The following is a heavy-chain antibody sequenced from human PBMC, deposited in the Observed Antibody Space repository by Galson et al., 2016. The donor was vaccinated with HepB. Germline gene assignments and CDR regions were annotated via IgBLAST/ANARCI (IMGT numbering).Heavy chain of an antibody. J-gene: IGHJ4*02. Sequence: TLSLTCTVSGGSLSLGTFHWSWIRQRPGKGLEWVGYIYYGENTNYNPSLKSRVTISIGTSKNQFSLTLISVTAADTAVYYCARLYSDFVPFDLWGQGTLVTVSS. CDR2: IYYGENT. V-gene: IGHV4-31*03. CDR3: ARLYSDFVPFDL. CDR1: GGSLSLGTFH. D-gene: IGHD4-11*01.